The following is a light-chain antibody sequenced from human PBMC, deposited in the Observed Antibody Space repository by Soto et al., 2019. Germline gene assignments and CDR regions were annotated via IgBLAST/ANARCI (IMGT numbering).Light chain of an antibody. CDR3: QQYGSSTPWT. Sequence: EIVLTQSPGTLSLSPGERATLSCRASQSVSSSYLAWYQQKPGQAPRLLIYGASSRATGIPDRFRGSGSGTDFTLTISRLEPEDCAVYYCQQYGSSTPWTFGQGTKVEIK. V-gene: IGKV3-20*01. CDR1: QSVSSSY. CDR2: GAS. J-gene: IGKJ1*01.